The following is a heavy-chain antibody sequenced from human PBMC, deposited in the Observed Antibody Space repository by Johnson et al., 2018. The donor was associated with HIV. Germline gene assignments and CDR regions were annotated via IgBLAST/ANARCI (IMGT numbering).Heavy chain of an antibody. V-gene: IGHV3-74*02. CDR3: TSSYNFWAFDI. J-gene: IGHJ3*02. D-gene: IGHD5-24*01. CDR1: GFTFSDYY. CDR2: INPDGTDT. Sequence: VQLVESGGGLVKPGGSLRLSCAASGFTFSDYYMSWVRQAPGKGLEWVSRINPDGTDTSYVDSVKGRFTISRDNAKNTLYLQLNGLRAEDTAVYYCTSSYNFWAFDIWGQGTVVTVSS.